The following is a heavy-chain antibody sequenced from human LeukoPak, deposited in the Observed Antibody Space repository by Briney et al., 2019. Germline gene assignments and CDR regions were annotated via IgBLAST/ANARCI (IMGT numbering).Heavy chain of an antibody. V-gene: IGHV4-59*01. CDR2: IYYSGST. CDR1: GGSISSYY. D-gene: IGHD5-18*01. CDR3: ARGRKRGYSYGLSFDAFDI. J-gene: IGHJ3*02. Sequence: SETLSLTCTVSGGSISSYYWSWIRQPPGKGLEWIGYIYYSGSTNYNPSLKSRVTISVDTSKSQFSLKLSSVTAADTAVYYCARGRKRGYSYGLSFDAFDIWGQGTMVTVSS.